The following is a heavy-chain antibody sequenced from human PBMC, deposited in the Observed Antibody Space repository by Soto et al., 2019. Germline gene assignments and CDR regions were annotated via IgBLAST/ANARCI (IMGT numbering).Heavy chain of an antibody. D-gene: IGHD3-22*01. CDR3: AKDGPDYDSSGYYYSYNSQYFDY. Sequence: PGGSLRLSCAASGFTFSSYAMSWVRQAPGKGLEWVSAISGSGGSTYYADSVKGRFTISRDNSKNTLYLQMNSLRAEDTAVYYCAKDGPDYDSSGYYYSYNSQYFDYWGQGTLVTVSS. J-gene: IGHJ4*02. CDR1: GFTFSSYA. CDR2: ISGSGGST. V-gene: IGHV3-23*01.